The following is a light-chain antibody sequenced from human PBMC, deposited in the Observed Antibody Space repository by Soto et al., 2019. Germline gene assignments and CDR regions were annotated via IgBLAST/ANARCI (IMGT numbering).Light chain of an antibody. CDR1: SSDVGGYNY. Sequence: QSVPTQPASVSGSPGQSITISCTGTSSDVGGYNYVSWYQQHPGKAPKLMIYDVSNRPSGVSNRFSGSKPGNTASLTISGLQAEDEADYYCSSYTSSSTRVFGTGTKVTVL. V-gene: IGLV2-14*01. J-gene: IGLJ1*01. CDR2: DVS. CDR3: SSYTSSSTRV.